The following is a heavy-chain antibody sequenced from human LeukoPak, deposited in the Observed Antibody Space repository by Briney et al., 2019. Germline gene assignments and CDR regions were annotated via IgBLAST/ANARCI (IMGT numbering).Heavy chain of an antibody. CDR1: GFTFTNYW. D-gene: IGHD6-6*01. Sequence: GGSLRLSCVASGFTFTNYWMSWVRQAPGEGLEWVANIKQDGGQKYYMDSVKGRFTISRDNAKNSVYLQMNSLRLEDTAVYFCARIGYSSSSLDYWGQGTLVTVSS. J-gene: IGHJ4*02. CDR2: IKQDGGQK. V-gene: IGHV3-7*05. CDR3: ARIGYSSSSLDY.